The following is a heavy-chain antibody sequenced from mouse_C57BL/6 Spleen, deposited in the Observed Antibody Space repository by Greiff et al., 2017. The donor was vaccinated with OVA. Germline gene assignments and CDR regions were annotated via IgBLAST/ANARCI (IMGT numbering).Heavy chain of an antibody. CDR2: IRNKANGYTT. J-gene: IGHJ2*01. D-gene: IGHD3-3*01. CDR3: ARYGGAGTGFDY. Sequence: EVKLMESGGGLVQPGGSLSLSCAASGFTFTDYYMSWVRQPPGKALEWLGFIRNKANGYTTEYSASVKGRFTISRDNSQSVLYLQMNALRAEDSATYYCARYGGAGTGFDYWGQGTTLTVSS. CDR1: GFTFTDYY. V-gene: IGHV7-3*01.